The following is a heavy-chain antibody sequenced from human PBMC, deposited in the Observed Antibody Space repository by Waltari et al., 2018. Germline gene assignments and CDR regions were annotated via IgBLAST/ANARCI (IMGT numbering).Heavy chain of an antibody. CDR2: IYYSGST. CDR1: GGSISSSSYY. D-gene: IGHD3-22*01. CDR3: ARVGLDRRPYYYDSSGYYYLIDY. V-gene: IGHV4-39*07. J-gene: IGHJ4*02. Sequence: QLQLQESGPGLVKPSETLSLTCTVSGGSISSSSYYWGWIRQPPGKGLEWIGSIYYSGSTYYNPSLKSRVTISVDTSKNQFSLKLSSVTAADTAVYYCARVGLDRRPYYYDSSGYYYLIDYWGQGTLVTVSS.